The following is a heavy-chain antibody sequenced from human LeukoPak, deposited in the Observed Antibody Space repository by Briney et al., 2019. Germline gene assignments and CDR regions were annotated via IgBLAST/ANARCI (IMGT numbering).Heavy chain of an antibody. CDR2: INHSGST. D-gene: IGHD3-16*02. Sequence: KPSETLSLTCAVYGGSFSGYYWSWIRQPPGKGLEWIGEINHSGSTNYNPSLKSRVTISVDTSKNQFSLKLSSVTAADTAVYYCARGRNDYVWGSYRYEHDYWGQGTLVTVSS. V-gene: IGHV4-34*01. J-gene: IGHJ4*02. CDR3: ARGRNDYVWGSYRYEHDY. CDR1: GGSFSGYY.